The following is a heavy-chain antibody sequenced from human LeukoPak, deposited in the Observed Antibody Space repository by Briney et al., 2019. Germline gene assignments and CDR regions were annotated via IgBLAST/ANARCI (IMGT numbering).Heavy chain of an antibody. D-gene: IGHD4-23*01. CDR2: MKPNSGET. Sequence: ASVKVSCKASGYTFTNYDLNWVRQAPGQGLEWLGWMKPNSGETGYAQKFQGRVTLTRDTSISTAYMELSGLKSEDTAVYYCARDYGGDSGWFDPWGQGTLVTVSS. V-gene: IGHV1-8*01. CDR3: ARDYGGDSGWFDP. CDR1: GYTFTNYD. J-gene: IGHJ5*02.